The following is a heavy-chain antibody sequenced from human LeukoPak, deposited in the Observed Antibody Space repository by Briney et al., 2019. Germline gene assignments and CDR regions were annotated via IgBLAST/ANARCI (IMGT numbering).Heavy chain of an antibody. V-gene: IGHV3-66*01. CDR1: EFSVGSNY. CDR3: AKTSLSDPSGHYYYMDV. D-gene: IGHD3-3*01. J-gene: IGHJ6*03. CDR2: IYSGGST. Sequence: GGSLRLSCAASEFSVGSNYMTWVRQAPGKGLEWVSLIYSGGSTYYADSVKGRFTISRDNSQNTVSLQVNNLRTEDTALYYCAKTSLSDPSGHYYYMDVWGKGTTVTVSS.